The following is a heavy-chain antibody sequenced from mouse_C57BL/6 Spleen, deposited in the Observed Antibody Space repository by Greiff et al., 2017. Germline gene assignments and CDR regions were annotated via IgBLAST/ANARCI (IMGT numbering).Heavy chain of an antibody. CDR1: GYAFTNYL. CDR3: ARSDYSNYVRFAY. V-gene: IGHV1-54*01. D-gene: IGHD2-5*01. J-gene: IGHJ3*01. CDR2: INPGSGGT. Sequence: VQLQQSGAELVRPGTSVKVSCKASGYAFTNYLIEWVKQRPGQGLEWIGVINPGSGGTNYNEKFKGKATLTADKSSSTAYMQLSSLTSEDSAVYFCARSDYSNYVRFAYWGQGTLVTVSA.